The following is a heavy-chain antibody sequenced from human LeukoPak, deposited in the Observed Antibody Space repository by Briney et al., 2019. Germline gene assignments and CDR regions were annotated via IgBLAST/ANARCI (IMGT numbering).Heavy chain of an antibody. D-gene: IGHD2-15*01. Sequence: SETLSLTCTVSGYSISSGYYWGWIRQPPGKGLEWIGSIYHSGSTYYNPSLKSRVAISVDTSKNQFSLKLSSVTAADTAVYYCARGKLVVYYYYYMDVWGKGTTVTVSS. CDR1: GYSISSGYY. J-gene: IGHJ6*03. CDR3: ARGKLVVYYYYYMDV. V-gene: IGHV4-38-2*02. CDR2: IYHSGST.